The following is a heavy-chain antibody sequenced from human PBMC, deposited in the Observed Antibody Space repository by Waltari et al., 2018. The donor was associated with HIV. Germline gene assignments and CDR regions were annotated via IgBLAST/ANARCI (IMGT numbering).Heavy chain of an antibody. CDR3: ARYQRGDDDLWSGPNYNYGLDV. Sequence: QLQLHESGPGLVKPSETLSLTCSVSGGSISSSRYYWDWIRQSPRKGLEWIGNVYYSGSTTYNPSFKSRAIISVDTSKNQFYLQMTSVTAADAGVYYCARYQRGDDDLWSGPNYNYGLDVWGQGTSVIVSS. V-gene: IGHV4-39*07. D-gene: IGHD3-3*01. J-gene: IGHJ6*02. CDR1: GGSISSSRYY. CDR2: VYYSGST.